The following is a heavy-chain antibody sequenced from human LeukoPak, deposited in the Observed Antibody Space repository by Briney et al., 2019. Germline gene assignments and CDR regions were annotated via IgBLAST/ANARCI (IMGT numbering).Heavy chain of an antibody. J-gene: IGHJ4*02. D-gene: IGHD3-10*01. CDR2: IRYDGSNK. CDR3: AKEGQSGALDY. V-gene: IGHV3-30*02. Sequence: PGGSLRLSCAASGFTFSSYGMYWVRQAPGKGLEWVAFIRYDGSNKYYADSVKGRFTISRDNSKKTLYLQMNSLRAEDTALYYCAKEGQSGALDYWGQGTLVTVSS. CDR1: GFTFSSYG.